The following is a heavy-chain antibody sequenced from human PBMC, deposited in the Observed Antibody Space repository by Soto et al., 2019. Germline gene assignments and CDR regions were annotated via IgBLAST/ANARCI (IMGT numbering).Heavy chain of an antibody. CDR3: AKDSRSCSYGHFDY. V-gene: IGHV3-30*18. J-gene: IGHJ4*02. CDR1: GFTFSSYG. Sequence: QVQLVESGGGVVQPGRSLRLSCAASGFTFSSYGMHWVRQAPGKGLELVAVISYDGSNKYYADSVKGRFTISRDNSKNTLYLQMNSLRAEDTAVYYCAKDSRSCSYGHFDYWGQGTLVTVSS. CDR2: ISYDGSNK. D-gene: IGHD3-10*01.